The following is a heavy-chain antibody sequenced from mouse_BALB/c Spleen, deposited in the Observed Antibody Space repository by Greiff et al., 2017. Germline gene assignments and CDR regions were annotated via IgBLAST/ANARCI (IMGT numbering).Heavy chain of an antibody. CDR3: ARWGRYDLFDY. CDR2: INPSTGYT. Sequence: QVQLQQSGAELAKPGASVKMSCKASGYTFTSYWMHWVKQRPGQGLEWIGYINPSTGYTEYNQKFKDKATLTADKSSSTAYMHPSSLTSEDTAVYYCARWGRYDLFDYWGQGTTLTVSS. J-gene: IGHJ2*01. V-gene: IGHV1-7*01. CDR1: GYTFTSYW. D-gene: IGHD2-14*01.